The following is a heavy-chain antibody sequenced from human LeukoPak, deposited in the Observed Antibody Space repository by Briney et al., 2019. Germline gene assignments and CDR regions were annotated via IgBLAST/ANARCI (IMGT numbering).Heavy chain of an antibody. V-gene: IGHV4-34*01. CDR1: GGSFSGYY. CDR2: INHSGST. Sequence: SETLSLTCAVYGGSFSGYYWSWIRQPPGKGLEWIGEINHSGSTNYNPSLKSRVTISVDTSKNQFSLKLSSVTAADTAVYYRARATVVPAATPAAFDIWGQGTMVTVSS. J-gene: IGHJ3*02. D-gene: IGHD2-2*01. CDR3: ARATVVPAATPAAFDI.